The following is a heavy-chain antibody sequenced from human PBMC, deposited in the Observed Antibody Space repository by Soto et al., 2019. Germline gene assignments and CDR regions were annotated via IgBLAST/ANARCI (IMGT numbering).Heavy chain of an antibody. V-gene: IGHV4-34*01. CDR3: ARGPLPGYSAYEYLDY. Sequence: PSETLSLTCAVYGGPFSTYYWSWIRQSPGKGLEWIGEISQSGGPNYNPSLKSRVTISVDTSKNQFSLKLTSVTAADTAVYYCARGPLPGYSAYEYLDYWGQGTLVTVSS. D-gene: IGHD5-12*01. CDR1: GGPFSTYY. CDR2: ISQSGGP. J-gene: IGHJ4*02.